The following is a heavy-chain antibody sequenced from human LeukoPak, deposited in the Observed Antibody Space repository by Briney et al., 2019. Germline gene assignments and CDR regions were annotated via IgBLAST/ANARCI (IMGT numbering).Heavy chain of an antibody. CDR2: ISAYNGDT. D-gene: IGHD3-10*01. Sequence: GASVKVSCKASGYTFTSYGINWVRQAPGQGLEWMGWISAYNGDTNYAQKLQGRVTMTEDTSTDTAYMELSSLRSEDTAVYYCATVYYGSGSYNPFDYWGQGTLVTVSS. CDR1: GYTFTSYG. V-gene: IGHV1-18*01. CDR3: ATVYYGSGSYNPFDY. J-gene: IGHJ4*02.